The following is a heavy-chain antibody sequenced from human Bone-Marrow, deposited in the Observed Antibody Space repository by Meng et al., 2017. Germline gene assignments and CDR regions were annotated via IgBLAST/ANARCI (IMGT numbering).Heavy chain of an antibody. J-gene: IGHJ5*02. Sequence: SETLSLTCTVSGGSISSSSYYWGWIRQPPGKGLEWIGSIYYSGSTYYNPSLKSRVTISVDTSKNQFSLKLSSVTAADTAVYYCARGRIAVAGTPFDPWGQGTLVTVSS. CDR1: GGSISSSSYY. V-gene: IGHV4-39*07. CDR2: IYYSGST. CDR3: ARGRIAVAGTPFDP. D-gene: IGHD6-19*01.